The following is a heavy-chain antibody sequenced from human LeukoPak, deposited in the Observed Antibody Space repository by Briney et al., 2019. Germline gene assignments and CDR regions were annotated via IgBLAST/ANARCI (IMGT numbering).Heavy chain of an antibody. V-gene: IGHV4-34*01. CDR1: GGSFSGHY. J-gene: IGHJ4*02. CDR2: INHSGST. D-gene: IGHD4-23*01. CDR3: ARGSNSVAN. Sequence: PSETLSLTCAVYGGSFSGHYWSWIRQPPGKGLEWIGEINHSGSTNYNPSLESRVTISVDTSKNQFSLNLNSVTAADTAVYYCARGSNSVANWGQGTLVTVSS.